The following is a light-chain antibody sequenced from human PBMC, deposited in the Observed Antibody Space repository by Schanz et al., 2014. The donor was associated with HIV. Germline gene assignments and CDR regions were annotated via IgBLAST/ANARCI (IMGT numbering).Light chain of an antibody. CDR1: SSDIGGYNV. CDR3: SSFRDTNTVV. V-gene: IGLV2-14*03. CDR2: DVT. Sequence: QSALTQPASVSGAPGQSITLSCTGTSSDIGGYNVVSWYQQHPDKAPKLIIYDVTTRPSGISSRFSGSKSGNTAYLTISGLLAEDEADYYCSSFRDTNTVVFGGGTKVTVL. J-gene: IGLJ3*02.